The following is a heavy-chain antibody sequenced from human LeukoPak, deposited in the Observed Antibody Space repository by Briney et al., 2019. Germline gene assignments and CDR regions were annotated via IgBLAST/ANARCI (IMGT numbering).Heavy chain of an antibody. D-gene: IGHD2-2*01. V-gene: IGHV3-23*01. J-gene: IGHJ4*02. CDR1: GYTFTSYY. CDR3: AKNPTLYQLPRYYFDY. Sequence: ASVKVSCNASGYTFTSYYMHWVRQAPGKGLEWVSAISGSGGSTYYADSVKGRFTISRDNSKNTLYLQMNSLRAEDTAVYYCAKNPTLYQLPRYYFDYWGQGTLVTVSS. CDR2: ISGSGGST.